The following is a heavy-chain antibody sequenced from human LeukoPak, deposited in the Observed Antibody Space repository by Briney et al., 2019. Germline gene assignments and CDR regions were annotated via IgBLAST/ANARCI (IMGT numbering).Heavy chain of an antibody. D-gene: IGHD2-21*01. CDR3: AKDFRIGYSAHFDY. CDR1: GFTFRSHA. V-gene: IGHV3-23*01. Sequence: GGSLGLSCVGSGFTFRSHAMSWVRQAPEKGLEFVSGIYENGGTTYYADSVKGRFSISRDNSKNTLYLQMDSLRGEDTAVYYCAKDFRIGYSAHFDYWGQGALVTVSS. CDR2: IYENGGTT. J-gene: IGHJ4*02.